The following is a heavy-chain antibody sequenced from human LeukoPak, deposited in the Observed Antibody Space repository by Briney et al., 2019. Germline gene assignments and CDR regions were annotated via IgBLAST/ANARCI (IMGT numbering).Heavy chain of an antibody. CDR3: ARFNSGSYQHYFDY. Sequence: PSETLSLTCAVYGGSFSGYYWSWIRQPPGKGLEWIGEINHSGSTNYNPSLKSRVTISVDTSKNQFSLKLSSVTAADTAVYYCARFNSGSYQHYFDYWGQGTLVTVSS. CDR1: GGSFSGYY. J-gene: IGHJ4*02. V-gene: IGHV4-34*01. CDR2: INHSGST. D-gene: IGHD1-26*01.